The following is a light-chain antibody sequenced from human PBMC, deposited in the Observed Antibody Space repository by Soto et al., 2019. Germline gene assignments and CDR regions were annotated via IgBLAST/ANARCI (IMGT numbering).Light chain of an antibody. CDR2: EVY. CDR3: SSYAGNKIYYV. V-gene: IGLV2-8*01. Sequence: QSALTQPPSASGSPGQSVTISCTGTSSDVGGYNFVSWYQQHPGKAPKLMIFEVYKRPSGVPDRFSGSKSGNTASLTVSGLQAEDEADYYCSSYAGNKIYYVFGTGTKLTVL. CDR1: SSDVGGYNF. J-gene: IGLJ1*01.